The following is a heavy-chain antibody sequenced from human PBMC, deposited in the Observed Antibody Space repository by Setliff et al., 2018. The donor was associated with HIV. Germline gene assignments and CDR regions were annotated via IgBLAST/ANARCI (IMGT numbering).Heavy chain of an antibody. V-gene: IGHV4-4*08. CDR3: ARGPIRYSSGVRWFLGVESWYSGIDY. J-gene: IGHJ4*02. CDR1: GGYMSGYY. Sequence: PSETLSLTCTVSGGYMSGYYWSWIRQPPGKGLEWIGYIYIDGTPNYNPSLKSRVTISVDTSKNQLSLKLSSVTAADTAVYFCARGPIRYSSGVRWFLGVESWYSGIDYWGQGTRVTVSS. D-gene: IGHD2-15*01. CDR2: IYIDGTP.